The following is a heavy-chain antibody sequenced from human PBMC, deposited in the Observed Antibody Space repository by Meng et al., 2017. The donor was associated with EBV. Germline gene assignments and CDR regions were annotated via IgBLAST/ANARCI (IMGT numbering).Heavy chain of an antibody. CDR3: AKHRLGPLDY. CDR1: GFTVSSNY. J-gene: IGHJ4*02. Sequence: VECGVFGGGLSRPGGSLRLSCAASGFTVSSNYMSWVRQAPGKGLEWVSVIYSGGSTYYADSVKGRFTISRDNSKNTLYLQMNSLRAEDTAVYYCAKHRLGPLDYWGQGTLVTVSS. V-gene: IGHV3-53*01. CDR2: IYSGGST. D-gene: IGHD5-12*01.